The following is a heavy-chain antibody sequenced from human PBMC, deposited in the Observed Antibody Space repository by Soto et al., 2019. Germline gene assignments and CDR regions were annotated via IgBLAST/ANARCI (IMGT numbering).Heavy chain of an antibody. V-gene: IGHV6-1*01. CDR1: GDSVSSNSAA. J-gene: IGHJ6*03. Sequence: SQTLSLTCAISGDSVSSNSAAWNWIRQSPSRGLEWLGRTYYRSKWYNDYAVSVKSRITINPDTSKNQFSLQLNSVTPEDTAVYYCARGQIYYPGTMSYYYYYMDVWGKGTTVTVSS. CDR2: TYYRSKWYN. D-gene: IGHD1-26*01. CDR3: ARGQIYYPGTMSYYYYYMDV.